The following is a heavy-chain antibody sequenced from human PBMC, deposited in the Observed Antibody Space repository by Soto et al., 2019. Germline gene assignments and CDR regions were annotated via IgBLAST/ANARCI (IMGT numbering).Heavy chain of an antibody. D-gene: IGHD3-10*01. V-gene: IGHV4-59*01. Sequence: SETLSLTCTVSGGSISSYYWSWIRQPPGKGLEWIGYIYYSGSTNYNPSLKSRVTISVDTSKNQFSLKLSSVTAADTAVYYCARDYGSGSYYRDYYYYMDVWGKGTTVTVSS. J-gene: IGHJ6*03. CDR2: IYYSGST. CDR1: GGSISSYY. CDR3: ARDYGSGSYYRDYYYYMDV.